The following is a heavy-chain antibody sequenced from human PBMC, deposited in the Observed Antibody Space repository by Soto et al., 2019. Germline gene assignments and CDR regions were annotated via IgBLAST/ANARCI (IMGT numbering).Heavy chain of an antibody. D-gene: IGHD6-13*01. Sequence: EGSLRLSCAASGFTFSSYAMSWVRQAPGKGLEWVSAISGSGGSTYYADSVKGRFTISRDNSKNTLYLQMNSLRAEDTAVYYCAKDRPGIAAAAPYYFDYWGQGTLVTVSS. CDR2: ISGSGGST. CDR3: AKDRPGIAAAAPYYFDY. J-gene: IGHJ4*02. CDR1: GFTFSSYA. V-gene: IGHV3-23*01.